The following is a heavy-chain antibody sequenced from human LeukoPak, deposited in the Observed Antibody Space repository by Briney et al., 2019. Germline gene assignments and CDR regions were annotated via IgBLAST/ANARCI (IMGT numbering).Heavy chain of an antibody. Sequence: GGSLRLSCAASGFTFSSHAMSWVRQAPGTGLEWVSSISGSGGSTYYADSVKGRFAISRDNSKSTLYLQMDSLRAEDTALYYCAKGDKEMTSVTRNWFDPWGQGTLVTVSS. V-gene: IGHV3-23*01. CDR1: GFTFSSHA. D-gene: IGHD4-17*01. CDR2: ISGSGGST. CDR3: AKGDKEMTSVTRNWFDP. J-gene: IGHJ5*02.